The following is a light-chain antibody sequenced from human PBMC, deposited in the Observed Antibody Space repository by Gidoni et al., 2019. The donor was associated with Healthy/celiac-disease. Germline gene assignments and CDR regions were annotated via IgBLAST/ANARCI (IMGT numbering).Light chain of an antibody. CDR3: QQYGSSPGLT. CDR1: QSVSSSY. Sequence: IVLTQSPGTLSLSPGERATLSCRASQSVSSSYLAWYQQKPGQAPRLLIYGASRRATGIPDRFSGSGSGTDFTLTISRLEPEDFAVYYCQQYGSSPGLTFGGGTKVEIK. J-gene: IGKJ4*01. V-gene: IGKV3-20*01. CDR2: GAS.